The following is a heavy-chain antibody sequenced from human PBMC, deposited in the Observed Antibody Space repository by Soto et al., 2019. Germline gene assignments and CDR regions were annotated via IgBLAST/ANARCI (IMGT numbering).Heavy chain of an antibody. J-gene: IGHJ4*02. CDR2: INSDGSST. V-gene: IGHV3-74*01. D-gene: IGHD6-19*01. CDR3: ARDVYSSGWYDY. CDR1: GFTFSSYW. Sequence: EVQLVESGGGLVQPGGSLRLSCAASGFTFSSYWMHCVRQAPGKGLVWVSRINSDGSSTSYADSVKGPFTISRDNAKNTLYLQMNRLRAEDTAGYDCARDVYSSGWYDYWGQGTLVTVSS.